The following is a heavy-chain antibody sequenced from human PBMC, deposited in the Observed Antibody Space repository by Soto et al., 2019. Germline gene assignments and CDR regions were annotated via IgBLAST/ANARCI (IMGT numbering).Heavy chain of an antibody. CDR2: IGTAGDT. Sequence: EVQLVESGGGLVQPGGSLRLSCAASGFTFSSYDMHWVRQATGKGLEWVSAIGTAGDTYYPGSVKGRFTISRDNSKNTLYLQMNSLRAEDTAVYYCAKAGWIVGAPPFDYWGQGTLVTVSS. D-gene: IGHD1-26*01. V-gene: IGHV3-13*01. J-gene: IGHJ4*02. CDR3: AKAGWIVGAPPFDY. CDR1: GFTFSSYD.